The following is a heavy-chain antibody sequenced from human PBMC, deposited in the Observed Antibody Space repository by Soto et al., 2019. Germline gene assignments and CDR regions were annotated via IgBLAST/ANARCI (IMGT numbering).Heavy chain of an antibody. CDR2: ISSSSISI. Sequence: EVQLEESGGGLVKPGGSLRLSCSASGFTFRSYAMNWVRQAPGKGLEWVSAISSSSISIHYGDSVKGRFTISRDNARNVLYLQMNSLRADDTAVYFCAILFEVLTNGMDVWGQGTTVTVS. CDR3: AILFEVLTNGMDV. CDR1: GFTFRSYA. D-gene: IGHD3-9*01. J-gene: IGHJ6*02. V-gene: IGHV3-21*01.